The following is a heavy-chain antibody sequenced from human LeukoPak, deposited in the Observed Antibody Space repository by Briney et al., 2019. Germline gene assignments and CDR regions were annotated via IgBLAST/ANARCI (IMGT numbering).Heavy chain of an antibody. Sequence: GASVKVSCKASGYTFTGYPMHWVRQAPGQGPEWMGWINPNSGATTYAQKFQGRVTMTRDTSINTAYMELSRLRSDDTAVYYCAPSGEACFDYWGQGTLVTVSS. D-gene: IGHD3-3*01. V-gene: IGHV1-2*02. CDR2: INPNSGAT. CDR1: GYTFTGYP. J-gene: IGHJ4*02. CDR3: APSGEACFDY.